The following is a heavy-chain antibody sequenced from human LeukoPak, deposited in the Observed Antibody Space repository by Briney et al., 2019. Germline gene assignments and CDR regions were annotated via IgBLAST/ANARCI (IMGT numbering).Heavy chain of an antibody. V-gene: IGHV5-51*01. Sequence: GGALQISCKGSGCFITDYWNTRVRQLPGKDLEGRGRIYPCDSDTRYSPSFQGQLTFSADKSISTAYLQWSSLRASDTAIYYCARQCCRGASPGFDPWGQGTLVTVSS. CDR3: ARQCCRGASPGFDP. CDR2: IYPCDSDT. D-gene: IGHD3-10*01. CDR1: GCFITDYW. J-gene: IGHJ5*02.